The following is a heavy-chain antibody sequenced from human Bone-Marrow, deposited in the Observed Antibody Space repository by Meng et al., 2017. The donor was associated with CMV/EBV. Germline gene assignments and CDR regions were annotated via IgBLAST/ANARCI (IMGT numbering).Heavy chain of an antibody. CDR1: GGSINSGGYY. D-gene: IGHD6-13*01. J-gene: IGHJ4*02. CDR2: IYYSGST. Sequence: LRLSCTVSGGSINSGGYYWSWIRQHPGKGLEWIGYIYYSGSTYYNPSLKSRVTISVDTSKNQFSLKLTSVTAADTAVYYCATDSSSSASGLFDYWGQGTLVTVSS. CDR3: ATDSSSSASGLFDY. V-gene: IGHV4-31*03.